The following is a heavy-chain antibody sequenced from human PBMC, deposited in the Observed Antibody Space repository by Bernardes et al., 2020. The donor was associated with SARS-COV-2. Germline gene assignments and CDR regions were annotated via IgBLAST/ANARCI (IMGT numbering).Heavy chain of an antibody. CDR3: ARLPRDYGLDV. Sequence: LSVTFTVSGGSISGYSWNWIRQSPGGGLQWIAYIYYIGTINYNPSLKSRVTISMNTSANQVSLQLTSVTAADTGVYYCARLPRDYGLDVWGPGTPVTVS. V-gene: IGHV4-59*01. J-gene: IGHJ6*02. CDR1: GGSISGYS. CDR2: IYYIGTI.